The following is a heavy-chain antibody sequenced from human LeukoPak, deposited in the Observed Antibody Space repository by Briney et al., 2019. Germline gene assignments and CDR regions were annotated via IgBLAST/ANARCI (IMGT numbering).Heavy chain of an antibody. V-gene: IGHV3-30-3*01. CDR3: ARDLTGISY. CDR1: GFTFSSYA. CDR2: ISYDGSNK. Sequence: GGSLRLSCAASGFTFSSYAMHWVRQAPGKGLEWVAVISYDGSNKYYADSLKGRFTISRDNSKNTLYLQMSSLRAEDTAVYYCARDLTGISYWGQGTLVTVSS. D-gene: IGHD7-27*01. J-gene: IGHJ4*02.